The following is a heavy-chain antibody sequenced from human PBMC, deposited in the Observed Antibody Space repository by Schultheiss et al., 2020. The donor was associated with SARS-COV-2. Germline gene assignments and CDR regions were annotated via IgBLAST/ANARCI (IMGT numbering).Heavy chain of an antibody. CDR3: ARTLSVAGALGWFDP. D-gene: IGHD6-19*01. J-gene: IGHJ5*02. CDR1: GYSISSGYY. CDR2: IYYSGST. V-gene: IGHV4-38-2*02. Sequence: LSLTCTVSGYSISSGYYWGWIRQPPGKGLEWIGYIYYSGSTYYNPSLKSRVTISVDTSKNQFSLKLSSVTAADTAVYYCARTLSVAGALGWFDPWGQGTLVTVSS.